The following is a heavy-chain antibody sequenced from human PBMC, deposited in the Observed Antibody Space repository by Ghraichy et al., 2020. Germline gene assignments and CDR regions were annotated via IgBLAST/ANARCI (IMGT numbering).Heavy chain of an antibody. J-gene: IGHJ4*02. Sequence: GGSLRLSCAASGFTFSSYGMHWVRQAPGKGLEWVAVIWYDGSNKYYADSVKGRFTISRDNSKNTLYLQMNSLRAEDTAVYYCARGRYFDDALDYWGQGTLVTVSS. CDR3: ARGRYFDDALDY. CDR1: GFTFSSYG. D-gene: IGHD3-9*01. CDR2: IWYDGSNK. V-gene: IGHV3-33*01.